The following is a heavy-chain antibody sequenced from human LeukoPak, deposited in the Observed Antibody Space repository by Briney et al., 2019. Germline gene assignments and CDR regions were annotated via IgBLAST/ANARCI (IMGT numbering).Heavy chain of an antibody. J-gene: IGHJ6*03. CDR3: ARDYSGTTFGSYYYYMDV. Sequence: SSETLSFTCTVSGGSISSYYWSWIRQPPGKGLEWIGYFYYSGSTNYNPSLKSRVTISVDTSKNQFSLKLSSVTAADTAVYYCARDYSGTTFGSYYYYMDVWGKGTTVTVSS. D-gene: IGHD1-1*01. V-gene: IGHV4-59*01. CDR1: GGSISSYY. CDR2: FYYSGST.